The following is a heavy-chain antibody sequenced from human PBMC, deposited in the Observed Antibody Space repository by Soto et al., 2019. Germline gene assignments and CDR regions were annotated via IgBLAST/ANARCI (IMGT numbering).Heavy chain of an antibody. Sequence: GGSLRLSCAVSGFTFNNHAMRWVRQAPGKGLEWVAVTSSDGRHEYYADSVKGRFTISTDNSKNTLYLQMNTLRAEDTAVYFCARASGSGVAAPRLPLDHWGQGTLVTVSS. J-gene: IGHJ5*02. CDR1: GFTFNNHA. V-gene: IGHV3-30*04. D-gene: IGHD6-13*01. CDR2: TSSDGRHE. CDR3: ARASGSGVAAPRLPLDH.